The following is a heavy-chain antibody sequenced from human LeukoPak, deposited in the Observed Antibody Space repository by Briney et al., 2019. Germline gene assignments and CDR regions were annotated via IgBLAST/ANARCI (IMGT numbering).Heavy chain of an antibody. CDR2: IYNSGST. Sequence: SETLSLTCTVSGGSISSYYWSWIRQPAGKGLEWIGRIYNSGSTNYNPSLKSRVTMSADTSKNQFSLKLSSVTAADTAVYYCARGTHTPYSSSAGGDYYFDYWGQGTLVTVSS. J-gene: IGHJ4*02. CDR1: GGSISSYY. CDR3: ARGTHTPYSSSAGGDYYFDY. V-gene: IGHV4-4*07. D-gene: IGHD6-6*01.